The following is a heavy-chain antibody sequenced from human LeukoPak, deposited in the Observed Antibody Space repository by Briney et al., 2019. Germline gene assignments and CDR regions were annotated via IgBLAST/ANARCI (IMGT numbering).Heavy chain of an antibody. V-gene: IGHV1-69*05. CDR3: ASHSSSWYNAFDI. J-gene: IGHJ3*02. CDR1: GGTFSSYA. D-gene: IGHD6-13*01. CDR2: IIPIFDTA. Sequence: ASVKVSCKASGGTFSSYAISWVRQAPGQGLEWMGRIIPIFDTANYAQKFQGRVTITTDESTSTAYMELSSLRSEDTAVYYCASHSSSWYNAFDIWGQGTMVTVSS.